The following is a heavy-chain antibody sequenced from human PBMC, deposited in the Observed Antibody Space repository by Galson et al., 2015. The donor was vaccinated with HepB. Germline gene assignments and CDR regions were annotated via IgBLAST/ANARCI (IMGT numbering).Heavy chain of an antibody. V-gene: IGHV1-3*01. CDR2: INADNGNA. CDR1: GYTFINYA. D-gene: IGHD5-12*01. CDR3: ARGASHSAYDCFDS. Sequence: SVKVSCKASGYTFINYAMHWVRQAPGQRLEWMGWINADNGNAQYSQKFQGRVTITRDASATTAYMELSSLRSEDTAVYYCARGASHSAYDCFDSWGQGTLVTVSS. J-gene: IGHJ4*02.